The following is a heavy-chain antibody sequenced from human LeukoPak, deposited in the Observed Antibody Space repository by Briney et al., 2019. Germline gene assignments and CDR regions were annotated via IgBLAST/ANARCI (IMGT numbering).Heavy chain of an antibody. CDR3: AKGAAAAHSDY. D-gene: IGHD6-13*01. CDR1: GFTFSDYY. V-gene: IGHV3-11*01. Sequence: GGSLRLSCAASGFTFSDYYMSWIRQAPGKGLEWVSYISSGGSTYYADSVKGRFTISRDNSKNTLYLQMNSLRAEDTAVYYCAKGAAAAHSDYWGQGTLVTVSS. J-gene: IGHJ4*02. CDR2: ISSGGST.